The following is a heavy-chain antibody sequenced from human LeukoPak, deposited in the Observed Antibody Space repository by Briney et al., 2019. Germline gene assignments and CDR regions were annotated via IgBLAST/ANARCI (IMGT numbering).Heavy chain of an antibody. CDR1: GFTFSSYE. CDR3: ARGSYGDYSVGWFDP. Sequence: PGGSLRLSCAASGFTFSSYEMNWVRQAPGKGLEWVSYISSSGSTIYYADSVKGRFTISRDNAKNSLYLQMNNLRAEDTAVYYCARGSYGDYSVGWFDPWGQGTLVTVSS. CDR2: ISSSGSTI. V-gene: IGHV3-48*03. J-gene: IGHJ5*02. D-gene: IGHD4-17*01.